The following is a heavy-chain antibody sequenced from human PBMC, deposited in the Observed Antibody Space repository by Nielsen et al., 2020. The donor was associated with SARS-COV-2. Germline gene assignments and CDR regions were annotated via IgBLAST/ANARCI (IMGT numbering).Heavy chain of an antibody. Sequence: ASVKVSCKASGYTFTSYAMHWVRQAPGQRLEWMGWINAGNGNTKYSQKFQGRVTITRDTSAGTAYMELSSLRSEDTAVYYCARDTRFLEWLFPDYWGQGTLVTVSS. CDR3: ARDTRFLEWLFPDY. CDR1: GYTFTSYA. D-gene: IGHD3-3*01. J-gene: IGHJ4*02. V-gene: IGHV1-3*01. CDR2: INAGNGNT.